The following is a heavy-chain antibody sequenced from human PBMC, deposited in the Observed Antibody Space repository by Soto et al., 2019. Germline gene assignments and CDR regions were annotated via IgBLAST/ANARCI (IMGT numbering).Heavy chain of an antibody. CDR1: GFTFSSYS. Sequence: EVQLVESGGGLVQPGGSLRLSCAASGFTFSSYSMNWVRQAPGKGLEWVSSITSSSSYLSYADSVKGRVTISRDNAKNSLFLQMTSLRVEDTAVYDCARDSYCSSTSCEADAVAIWGQGTMVTVSS. J-gene: IGHJ3*02. D-gene: IGHD2-2*01. CDR2: ITSSSSYL. V-gene: IGHV3-21*01. CDR3: ARDSYCSSTSCEADAVAI.